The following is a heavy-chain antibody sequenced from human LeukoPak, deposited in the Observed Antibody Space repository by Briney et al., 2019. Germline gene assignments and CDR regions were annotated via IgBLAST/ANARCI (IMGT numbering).Heavy chain of an antibody. CDR1: GYTFTSYY. J-gene: IGHJ4*02. CDR2: INPSGGST. Sequence: GASVKVSCKASGYTFTSYYMHWVRQAPGQGLEWMGIINPSGGSTSYAQKFQGRVTMTRDTSTSTVYMELSSLRSEDTAVYYCARVAYYYDSSGYLDYWGQGTLVTVSS. D-gene: IGHD3-22*01. V-gene: IGHV1-46*01. CDR3: ARVAYYYDSSGYLDY.